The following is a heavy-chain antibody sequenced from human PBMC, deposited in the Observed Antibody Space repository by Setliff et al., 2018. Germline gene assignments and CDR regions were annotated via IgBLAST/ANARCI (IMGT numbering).Heavy chain of an antibody. CDR3: ARAQGYDY. J-gene: IGHJ4*02. CDR1: GFSFSNYG. Sequence: GGSLRLSCVVSGFSFSNYGMTWVRQAPGKGLEWISYISTSSGTRYYADSVKGRFTISRDNANQSLYLQMNSLRVDDTAVYYCARAQGYDYWGQGTLVTVSS. V-gene: IGHV3-48*01. D-gene: IGHD5-12*01. CDR2: ISTSSGTR.